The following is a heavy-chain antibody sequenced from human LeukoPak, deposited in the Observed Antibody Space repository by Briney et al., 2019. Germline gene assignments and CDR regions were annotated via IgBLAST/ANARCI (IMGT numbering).Heavy chain of an antibody. D-gene: IGHD6-13*01. CDR2: IYSGGST. Sequence: GGSLRLSCAASGFTVSSNYMSWVRQAPGKGLEWVSVIYSGGSTYYADSVKGRFTISRDNSKNTLYLQMNSLRAEDTAVYYCASTGYSSSWGLDYWGQGTLVTVSS. V-gene: IGHV3-53*01. CDR1: GFTVSSNY. CDR3: ASTGYSSSWGLDY. J-gene: IGHJ4*02.